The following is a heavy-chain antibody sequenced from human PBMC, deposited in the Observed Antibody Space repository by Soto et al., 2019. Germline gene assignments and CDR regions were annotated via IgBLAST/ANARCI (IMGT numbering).Heavy chain of an antibody. V-gene: IGHV1-46*01. Sequence: QVQLVQSGAEVKKPGASVKVSCKASGYIFTNYYILWVRQAPGQGLEWMAIINPLPTSGSTNYAQKFQGRVTVTRDTSTSTVYMELSSLRSEDTAIYYCARDFAVAAYWGQGTWVTVSS. D-gene: IGHD2-15*01. J-gene: IGHJ4*02. CDR3: ARDFAVAAY. CDR1: GYIFTNYY. CDR2: INPLPTSGST.